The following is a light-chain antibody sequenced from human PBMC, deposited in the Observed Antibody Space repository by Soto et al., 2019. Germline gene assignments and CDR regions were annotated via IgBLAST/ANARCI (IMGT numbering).Light chain of an antibody. J-gene: IGKJ1*01. CDR2: DAS. CDR3: QHYNSDPWT. Sequence: DIEMTQSPSTLSASVGDRVTITCRASQTIRRWLALYQQRPGKAPKVLIYDASTLESGVPARLSGSGSETEFTLTISSLQPEDSATYYCQHYNSDPWTFGQGTKVEIK. V-gene: IGKV1-5*01. CDR1: QTIRRW.